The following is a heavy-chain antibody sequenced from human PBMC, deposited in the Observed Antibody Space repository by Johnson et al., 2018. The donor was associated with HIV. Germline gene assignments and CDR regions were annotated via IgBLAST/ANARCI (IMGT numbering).Heavy chain of an antibody. CDR3: ARDRGSSWANDAFDI. D-gene: IGHD6-13*01. CDR1: GFSFSSYG. J-gene: IGHJ3*02. CDR2: MSYGGSNK. Sequence: QVQLVEYGGGVVQPGRSLRLSCAASGFSFSSYGMHWVRQAPGTGLEWVAVMSYGGSNKYYADSVKGRFTISRDNSKNALYLQRNSLRVEDTAVYYCARDRGSSWANDAFDIWGQGTMVTVSS. V-gene: IGHV3-30*03.